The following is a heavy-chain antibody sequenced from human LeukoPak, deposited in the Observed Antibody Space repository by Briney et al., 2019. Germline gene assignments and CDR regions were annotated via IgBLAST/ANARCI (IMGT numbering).Heavy chain of an antibody. CDR2: ISYDGSNK. J-gene: IGHJ4*02. V-gene: IGHV3-30*04. CDR1: GFTFSSYA. D-gene: IGHD1-26*01. Sequence: GGSLRLSCAASGFTFSSYAMHWVRQAPGKGLEWVAVISYDGSNKYYADSVKGRFTISRDNSKNTLYLQMNSLRAEDTAVYYCARDPSGSYRFDYWGQGTLVTVSS. CDR3: ARDPSGSYRFDY.